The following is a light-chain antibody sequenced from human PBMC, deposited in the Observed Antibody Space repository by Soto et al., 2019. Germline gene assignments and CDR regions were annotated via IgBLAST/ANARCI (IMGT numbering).Light chain of an antibody. V-gene: IGKV1-5*01. CDR3: QQFNSYPIT. Sequence: DIQMTQSPSTLSASVGDRVTITCRASQSISSYLNWYQQKPGKAPQLLIYEASSLESEVPTRCSGSGAGTVFTLTIGGLQPDDFTTYCCQQFNSYPITFGQGTRLEIK. CDR1: QSISSY. J-gene: IGKJ5*01. CDR2: EAS.